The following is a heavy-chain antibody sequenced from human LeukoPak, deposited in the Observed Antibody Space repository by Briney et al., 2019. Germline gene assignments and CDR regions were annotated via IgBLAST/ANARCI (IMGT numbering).Heavy chain of an antibody. CDR2: ISAYNGNT. V-gene: IGHV1-18*04. Sequence: ASVNLSCKVSGYTFTSYGISWVRQAPGQGREWMGWISAYNGNTNYAQKLQGRVTMTTDTSTSTAYMELRSLRADDTAVYYCARDRSYYGSGSLWGQGTLVTVSS. CDR1: GYTFTSYG. D-gene: IGHD3-10*01. CDR3: ARDRSYYGSGSL. J-gene: IGHJ4*02.